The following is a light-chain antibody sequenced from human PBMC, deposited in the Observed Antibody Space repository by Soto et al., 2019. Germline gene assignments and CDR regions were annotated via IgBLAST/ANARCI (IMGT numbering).Light chain of an antibody. CDR1: SSDVGGYNS. J-gene: IGLJ1*01. CDR3: SSYTTSSTLLYV. Sequence: QSALTQPASVSGSPGQSITISCTGTSSDVGGYNSVSWYQQHPGKAPKLMIYEVSNRPSWVSNRFSGSNSGNTASLTISGLQAEDEADYYCSSYTTSSTLLYVFGTGTKLTVL. CDR2: EVS. V-gene: IGLV2-14*01.